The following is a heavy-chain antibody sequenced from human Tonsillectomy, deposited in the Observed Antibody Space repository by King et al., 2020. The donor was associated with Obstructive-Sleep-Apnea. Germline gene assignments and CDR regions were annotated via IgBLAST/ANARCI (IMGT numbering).Heavy chain of an antibody. CDR1: GYSFTSYW. J-gene: IGHJ4*02. CDR3: ARGTTVVTPDY. D-gene: IGHD4-23*01. CDR2: INPGYSDT. V-gene: IGHV5-51*01. Sequence: QLVESGAEVKKPGECLKISCKGSGYSFTSYWIGLVGQMSGKCLDWMGIINPGYSDTRYSPSFQGQVTISADKSISTAYLQWSSLKASDTAMYYWARGTTVVTPDYWGQGTLVTVSS.